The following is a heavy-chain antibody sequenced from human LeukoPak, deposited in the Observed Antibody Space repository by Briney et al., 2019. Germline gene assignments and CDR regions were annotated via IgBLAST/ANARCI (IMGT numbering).Heavy chain of an antibody. Sequence: GSLRLSCAGSGFTFCSYALRRVRPGPGKGMEGGSAISGSGGSSYYAVSGKGRFTIYRGNSKNKLYVQMKNLSAEHTDVYYCAKLRSNYINYDAFDIWRQGTMVSVS. V-gene: IGHV3-23*01. CDR3: AKLRSNYINYDAFDI. CDR1: GFTFCSYA. J-gene: IGHJ3*02. CDR2: ISGSGGSS. D-gene: IGHD4-11*01.